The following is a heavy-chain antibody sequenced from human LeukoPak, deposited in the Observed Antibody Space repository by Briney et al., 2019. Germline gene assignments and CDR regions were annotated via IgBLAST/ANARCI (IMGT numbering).Heavy chain of an antibody. J-gene: IGHJ4*02. V-gene: IGHV1-2*02. CDR3: ARVFTIFGEDYFDY. CDR1: GYTFTGYY. Sequence: ASVKVSCKASGYTFTGYYMHWVRQAPGQGLGWMGWINPNSGGTNYAQKFQGRVTMTRDTSISTAYMELSRLRSDDTAVYYCARVFTIFGEDYFDYWGQGTLITVSS. D-gene: IGHD3-3*01. CDR2: INPNSGGT.